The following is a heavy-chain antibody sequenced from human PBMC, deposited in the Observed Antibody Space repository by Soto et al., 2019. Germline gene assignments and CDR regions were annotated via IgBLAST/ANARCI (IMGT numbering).Heavy chain of an antibody. CDR2: ISGSGGST. CDR1: GFTFSSYA. CDR3: AKSGGKAVAAEGDY. Sequence: EVQLFESGGGLVQPGGSLRLSCAASGFTFSSYAMSWVRQAPGKGLEWVSAISGSGGSTYYADSVKGRFTISRDNSKNPLYLQMNSLRAEDTSLYYCAKSGGKAVAAEGDYWGQGTLVHVSS. V-gene: IGHV3-23*01. J-gene: IGHJ4*02. D-gene: IGHD6-19*01.